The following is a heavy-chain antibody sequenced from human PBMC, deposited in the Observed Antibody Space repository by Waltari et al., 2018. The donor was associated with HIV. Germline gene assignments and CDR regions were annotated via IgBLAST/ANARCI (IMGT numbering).Heavy chain of an antibody. Sequence: QVQLVQSGAEVKKPGSSVKVSCKASGGTFSSYAISWVRQAPGQGREWMGGIIPSFGTANYAQKFQGRVTMTADESTSTAYMELSSRRSEDTAVYYCARVGGAAAGYFDYWGQGTLVTVSS. CDR1: GGTFSSYA. D-gene: IGHD6-13*01. J-gene: IGHJ4*02. CDR2: IIPSFGTA. V-gene: IGHV1-69*01. CDR3: ARVGGAAAGYFDY.